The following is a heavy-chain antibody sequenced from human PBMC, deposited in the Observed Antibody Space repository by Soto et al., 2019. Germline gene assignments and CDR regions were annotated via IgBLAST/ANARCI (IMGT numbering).Heavy chain of an antibody. CDR1: GFTVSSNY. CDR2: IYSGGST. J-gene: IGHJ6*02. D-gene: IGHD6-19*01. V-gene: IGHV3-53*01. CDR3: ARGRGSSGWYRGDHYGMDV. Sequence: SLRLSCAASGFTVSSNYMSWVRQAPGKGLEWVSVIYSGGSTYYADSVKGRFTISRDNSKNTLYLQMNSLRAEDTAVYYCARGRGSSGWYRGDHYGMDVWGQGTTVTVSS.